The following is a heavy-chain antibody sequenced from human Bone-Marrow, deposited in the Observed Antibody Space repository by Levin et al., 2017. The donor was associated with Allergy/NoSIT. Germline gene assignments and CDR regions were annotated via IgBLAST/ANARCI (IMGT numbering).Heavy chain of an antibody. CDR2: ISGNADST. Sequence: GGSLRLSCAVSGFTFSSYAMSWVRQAPGKGLEWVSLISGNADSTYYADSVRGRFTISRDNSKRTLYLQMNALSAEDTAVYYCAKDHKCSFTSCYPKGGFDYWGQGTLVTVSS. CDR1: GFTFSSYA. J-gene: IGHJ4*02. CDR3: AKDHKCSFTSCYPKGGFDY. V-gene: IGHV3-23*01. D-gene: IGHD2-2*01.